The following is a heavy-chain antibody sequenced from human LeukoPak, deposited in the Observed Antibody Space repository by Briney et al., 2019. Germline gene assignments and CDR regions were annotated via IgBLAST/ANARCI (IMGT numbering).Heavy chain of an antibody. CDR3: ARDYYPDSSASYWYFDL. J-gene: IGHJ2*01. Sequence: SETLSLTCAVSGGSIRSSNWWSWVRQSPGKGLEWIGEIYHSGSTNCNPSLKSRVTISVDKSENQLSLKLTSVTAADTAVYYCARDYYPDSSASYWYFDLWGRGTLVTVSS. D-gene: IGHD3-22*01. CDR1: GGSIRSSNW. V-gene: IGHV4-4*02. CDR2: IYHSGST.